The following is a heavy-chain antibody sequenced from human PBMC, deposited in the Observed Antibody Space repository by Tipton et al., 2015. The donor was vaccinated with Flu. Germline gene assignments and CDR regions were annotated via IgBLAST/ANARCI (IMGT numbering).Heavy chain of an antibody. D-gene: IGHD1-1*01. CDR2: TYYSGST. CDR3: ARGGNWRNFDY. Sequence: TLSLTCTVSGGSISSYYWGWIRQPPGKGLEWIGSTYYSGSTYYNPSLKSRVTISVDTSKNQFSLKLSSVTAADTAVYYCARGGNWRNFDYWGQGTLVTVSS. V-gene: IGHV4-39*01. J-gene: IGHJ4*02. CDR1: GGSISSYY.